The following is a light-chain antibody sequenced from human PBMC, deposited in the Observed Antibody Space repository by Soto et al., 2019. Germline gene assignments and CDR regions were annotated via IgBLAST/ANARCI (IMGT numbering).Light chain of an antibody. V-gene: IGKV3-20*01. CDR1: QSVSSNY. J-gene: IGKJ4*01. CDR2: GAS. CDR3: QQYGGSPRVT. Sequence: EIVLTQSPGTLSLSPGERATLSCRASQSVSSNYLAWYQQKPGQAPRLLIYGASSRATGIPDRFSGSRSGTDVSLTISRLEPEDSAVYSWQQYGGSPRVTLGGGTKVEIK.